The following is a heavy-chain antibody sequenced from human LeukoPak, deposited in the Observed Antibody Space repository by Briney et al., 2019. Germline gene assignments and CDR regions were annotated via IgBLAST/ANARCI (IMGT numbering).Heavy chain of an antibody. CDR2: IKQDGSEK. J-gene: IGHJ5*02. CDR3: ARDGSGSYSTGWFDP. CDR1: GFTFSSYW. V-gene: IGHV3-7*01. Sequence: GGSLRLSCAASGFTFSSYWMNWVRQAPGKGLEWVANIKQDGSEKYYVDSVKGRFTISRDNAKNSLYLQMNSLRAEDTAVYYCARDGSGSYSTGWFDPWGQGTLVTVSS. D-gene: IGHD3-10*01.